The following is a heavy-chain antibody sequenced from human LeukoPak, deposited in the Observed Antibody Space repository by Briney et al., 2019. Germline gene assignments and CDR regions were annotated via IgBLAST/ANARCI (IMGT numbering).Heavy chain of an antibody. CDR3: ARVDCFSSSWRRDCYYMDV. Sequence: GASVKVSCKASGYAFTGYYIHWVRQAPGQGLEWMGWINPNSGGTNYAQKFQGRVTMTRDTSISTAYMELSRLRSDDTAVYYCARVDCFSSSWRRDCYYMDVWGKGSTVTVSS. J-gene: IGHJ6*03. CDR2: INPNSGGT. CDR1: GYAFTGYY. V-gene: IGHV1-2*02. D-gene: IGHD6-13*01.